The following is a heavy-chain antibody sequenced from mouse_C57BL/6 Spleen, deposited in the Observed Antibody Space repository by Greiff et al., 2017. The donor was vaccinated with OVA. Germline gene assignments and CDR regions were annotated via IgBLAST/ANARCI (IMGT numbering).Heavy chain of an antibody. CDR1: GYTFTSYW. D-gene: IGHD2-10*02. CDR3: AIGEYGNYPVDY. CDR2: IHPSDSDT. V-gene: IGHV1-74*01. Sequence: QVQLQQPGAELVKPGASVKVSCKASGYTFTSYWMHWVKQRPGQGLEWIGRIHPSDSDTNYNQKFKGKATLTVDKPSSTAYMQPSSLTSEDSAVYYCAIGEYGNYPVDYWGQGTSLTVSS. J-gene: IGHJ2*02.